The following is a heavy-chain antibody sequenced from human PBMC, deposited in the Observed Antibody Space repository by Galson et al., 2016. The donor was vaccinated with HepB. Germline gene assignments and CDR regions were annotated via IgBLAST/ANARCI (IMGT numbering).Heavy chain of an antibody. CDR3: AKGALQGGYYGFHG. V-gene: IGHV3-23*01. D-gene: IGHD1-26*01. CDR1: EFTFNAYG. CDR2: IGATGGTT. Sequence: SLRLSCAASEFTFNAYGMIWVRQAPGKGLEWVSLIGATGGTTYYADSVKGRFTISRDNSKNTLYLQMNSLRAEDTAVYYCAKGALQGGYYGFHGWGQGTTGTVSS. J-gene: IGHJ6*02.